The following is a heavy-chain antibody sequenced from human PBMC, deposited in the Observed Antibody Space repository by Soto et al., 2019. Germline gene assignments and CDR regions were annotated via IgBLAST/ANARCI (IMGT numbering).Heavy chain of an antibody. CDR1: GFTFSRYA. V-gene: IGHV3-30-3*01. D-gene: IGHD6-13*01. CDR3: ARGNSSSSAAFDY. CDR2: ISYDAGEK. J-gene: IGHJ4*02. Sequence: QVQLVESGGAVAQPGRPLRFSCAALGFTFSRYAMHWVRQAPGKGLGWVAIISYDAGEKYNEDSVKGRFTISRDNSKNTLYLQMNSLRAEDTAVYYCARGNSSSSAAFDYWGQGTLVTVSS.